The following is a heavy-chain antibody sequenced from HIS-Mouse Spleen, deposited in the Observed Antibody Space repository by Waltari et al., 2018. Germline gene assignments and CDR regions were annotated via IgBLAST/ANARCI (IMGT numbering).Heavy chain of an antibody. CDR1: GGSISSSSSY. V-gene: IGHV4-39*07. Sequence: QLQLQESGPGLVKPSEPLSLTCTVSGGSISSSSSYWVWVRQPPGKGLEWIGSSYYSGSTYYNPSLKSRVTISVDTSKNQFSLKLSSVTAADTAVYYCAREIPYSSSWYDWYFDLWGRGTLVTVSS. J-gene: IGHJ2*01. D-gene: IGHD6-13*01. CDR2: SYYSGST. CDR3: AREIPYSSSWYDWYFDL.